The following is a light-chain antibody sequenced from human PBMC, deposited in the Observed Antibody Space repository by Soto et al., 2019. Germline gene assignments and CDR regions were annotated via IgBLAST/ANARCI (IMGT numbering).Light chain of an antibody. Sequence: AIRLTQSPSSLSASTGDRVTLSCRASQGISSYLAWYQQKPGKAPKLLIYAASTLQSGVPSRFSGSGSGTDFTLTISCLQSEDFAIYYCQQYNSYPTFGHGTKVEIK. CDR3: QQYNSYPT. CDR2: AAS. J-gene: IGKJ1*01. CDR1: QGISSY. V-gene: IGKV1-8*01.